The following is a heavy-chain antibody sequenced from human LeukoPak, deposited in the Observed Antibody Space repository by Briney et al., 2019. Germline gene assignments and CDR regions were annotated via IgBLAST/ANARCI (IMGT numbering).Heavy chain of an antibody. Sequence: PSETLSLTCTVSGGSISSGGYYWGWIRQHPGKGLEWIGYIYYSGSTYYNPSLKSRVTISVDTSKNQFSLKLSSVTAADTAVYYCASGGIYGTPYWGQGTLVTVSS. J-gene: IGHJ4*02. CDR3: ASGGIYGTPY. CDR2: IYYSGST. D-gene: IGHD4-17*01. CDR1: GGSISSGGYY. V-gene: IGHV4-31*03.